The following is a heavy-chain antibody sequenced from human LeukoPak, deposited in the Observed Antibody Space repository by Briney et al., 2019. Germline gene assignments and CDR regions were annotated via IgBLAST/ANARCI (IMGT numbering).Heavy chain of an antibody. D-gene: IGHD3-3*01. CDR3: AIGTFGVVYPAGYYWFDP. V-gene: IGHV3-23*01. Sequence: PEGSLRLSCAASGFTFSSYAMSWVRQAPGKGLEWVSAISGSGGSTYYADFVKGRFTISRDNSKNTLYLQMNSLRAEDTAVYYCAIGTFGVVYPAGYYWFDPWGQGTLVTVSS. J-gene: IGHJ5*02. CDR2: ISGSGGST. CDR1: GFTFSSYA.